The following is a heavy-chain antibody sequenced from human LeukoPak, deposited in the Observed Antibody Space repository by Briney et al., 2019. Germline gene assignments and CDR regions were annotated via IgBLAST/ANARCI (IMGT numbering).Heavy chain of an antibody. Sequence: GGSLRLSCGASGFTFSFYWMTWVRQAPGKGLEWVANIKQDGSEKYYLESVKGRFTISRDNARNSLYLQMNSLRAEDTAVYYCARGYGSGSYYNWFDPWGQGTLVTVSS. D-gene: IGHD3-10*01. CDR3: ARGYGSGSYYNWFDP. CDR1: GFTFSFYW. V-gene: IGHV3-7*01. J-gene: IGHJ5*02. CDR2: IKQDGSEK.